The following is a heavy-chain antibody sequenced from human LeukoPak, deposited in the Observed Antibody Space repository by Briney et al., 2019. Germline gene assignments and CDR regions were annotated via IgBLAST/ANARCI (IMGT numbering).Heavy chain of an antibody. CDR1: GFTFNAYA. D-gene: IGHD6-13*01. V-gene: IGHV3-23*01. Sequence: GGSLRLSCAASGFTFNAYAINWVRQAPGKGLEWVSVISGGTGGSTYYADSMKGRFTISRDNSKNTLYLQMNSLRAEDTAVYYCTKRGSSSWTQFDYWGQGTLVTVSS. CDR2: ISGGTGGST. CDR3: TKRGSSSWTQFDY. J-gene: IGHJ4*02.